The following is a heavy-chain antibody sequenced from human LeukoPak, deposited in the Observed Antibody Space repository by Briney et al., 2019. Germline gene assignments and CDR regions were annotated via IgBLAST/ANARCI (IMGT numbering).Heavy chain of an antibody. D-gene: IGHD2-15*01. CDR2: ISWDGSNK. V-gene: IGHV3-30*03. Sequence: GGSLRLSCAASGFTFTSYGMHWVRQAPGKGLEWVAVISWDGSNKYYADSVKGRFTISRDNSKNTLYLQMNSLRAEDTAMYYCAPHFDVLPPLIDWGQGTLVTVSS. CDR1: GFTFTSYG. CDR3: APHFDVLPPLID. J-gene: IGHJ4*02.